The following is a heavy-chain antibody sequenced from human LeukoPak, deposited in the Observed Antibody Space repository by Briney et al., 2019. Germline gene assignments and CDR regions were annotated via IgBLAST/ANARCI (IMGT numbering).Heavy chain of an antibody. Sequence: GASVKVSCKASGYTFTDYYIHWVRQAPGQGLEWMGWISPNSGGSNFAQKFQGRVTMTRNTSISIAYMELSRLRSDDTAVYYCARTPRGYCSGGSCQDYWGQGTLVTVSS. CDR3: ARTPRGYCSGGSCQDY. J-gene: IGHJ4*02. V-gene: IGHV1-2*02. CDR2: ISPNSGGS. CDR1: GYTFTDYY. D-gene: IGHD2-15*01.